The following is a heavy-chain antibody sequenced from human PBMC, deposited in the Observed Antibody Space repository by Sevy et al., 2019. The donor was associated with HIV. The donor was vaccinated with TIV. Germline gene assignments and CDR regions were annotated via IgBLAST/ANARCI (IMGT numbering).Heavy chain of an antibody. V-gene: IGHV3-23*01. CDR2: IAASDGTT. Sequence: GGSLRLSCAASGFCFSSNVMSWVRQTPAKGLEWVSSIAASDGTTFYADSVKGRFTISRDNSKNTLFLQMSSLRAEDTAVYYCTKRPLGSPNFYFQYWGQGTLVTVSS. J-gene: IGHJ4*02. CDR1: GFCFSSNV. CDR3: TKRPLGSPNFYFQY. D-gene: IGHD2-8*01.